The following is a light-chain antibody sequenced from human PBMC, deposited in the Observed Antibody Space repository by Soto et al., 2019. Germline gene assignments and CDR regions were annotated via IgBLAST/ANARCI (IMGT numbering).Light chain of an antibody. CDR1: SSDVGGYNY. CDR2: EVS. V-gene: IGLV2-14*01. CDR3: CSYAGSYSYV. J-gene: IGLJ1*01. Sequence: SVLTQPASVSGSPGQSITISCTGTSSDVGGYNYVSWYQQHPGKAPKLMIYEVSNRPSGVSNRFSGSKSGNTASLTISGLQAEDEADYYCCSYAGSYSYVFGTGTKVTVL.